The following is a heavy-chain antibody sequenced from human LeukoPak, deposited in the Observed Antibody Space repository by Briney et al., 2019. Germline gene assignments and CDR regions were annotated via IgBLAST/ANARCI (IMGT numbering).Heavy chain of an antibody. V-gene: IGHV4-31*03. D-gene: IGHD2-2*01. CDR3: ASHSVVPRAPYYYYGMDV. Sequence: SETLSLTCTVSGGSISGGGYCWSWIRQHPGKGLEWIGYIYYSGSTNYNPYLKSRVTISVDTSKNQFSLKPSSVTAADTAVYYCASHSVVPRAPYYYYGMDVWGQRTTVTVSS. CDR2: IYYSGST. J-gene: IGHJ6*02. CDR1: GGSISGGGYC.